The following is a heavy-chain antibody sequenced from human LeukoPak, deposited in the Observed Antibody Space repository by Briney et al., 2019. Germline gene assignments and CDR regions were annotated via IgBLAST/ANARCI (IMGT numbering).Heavy chain of an antibody. CDR1: GFTFSTYA. V-gene: IGHV3-23*01. D-gene: IGHD1-26*01. J-gene: IGHJ3*02. CDR2: IRGSGYST. CDR3: AKRAYSDTYYAAFDI. Sequence: GGSLRLSCAASGFTFSTYAMSWVRQAPGKGLEWVSAIRGSGYSTYYADSVKGLFTISRYNSKNTLYLQMNSLRTDDKAVYYCAKRAYSDTYYAAFDISGQGTLVTVSS.